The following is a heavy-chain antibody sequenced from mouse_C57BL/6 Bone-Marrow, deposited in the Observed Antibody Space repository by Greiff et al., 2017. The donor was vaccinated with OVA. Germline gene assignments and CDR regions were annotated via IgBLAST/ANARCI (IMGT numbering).Heavy chain of an antibody. CDR1: GYTFTSYW. D-gene: IGHD3-2*02. J-gene: IGHJ4*01. CDR3: AREDSSGLYYYAMDY. CDR2: INPSNGGT. V-gene: IGHV1-53*01. Sequence: QVQLQQPGTELVKPGASVKLSCKASGYTFTSYWMHWVKQRPGQGLEWIGNINPSNGGTNYNEKFKSKATLTVDKSSSTAYMQLSSLTSEDSAVYYCAREDSSGLYYYAMDYWGQGTSVTVSS.